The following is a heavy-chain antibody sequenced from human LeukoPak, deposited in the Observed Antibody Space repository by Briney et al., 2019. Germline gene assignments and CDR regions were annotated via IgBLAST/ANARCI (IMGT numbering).Heavy chain of an antibody. CDR3: ARALGGPYYYDSSGSANDAFDI. CDR2: INPNSGGT. D-gene: IGHD3-22*01. CDR1: GYTFTGYY. J-gene: IGHJ3*02. Sequence: VASVKVSCKASGYTFTGYYMHWVRQAPGQGLEWMGWINPNSGGTNYAQKFQGRVTMTRDTSISTAYMELSRLRSDDTAVYYCARALGGPYYYDSSGSANDAFDIWGQGKMVNVSS. V-gene: IGHV1-2*02.